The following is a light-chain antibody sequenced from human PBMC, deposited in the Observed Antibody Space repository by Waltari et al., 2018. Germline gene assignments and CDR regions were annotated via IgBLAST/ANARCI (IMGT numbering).Light chain of an antibody. CDR3: QQYSRLPFT. J-gene: IGKJ3*01. CDR2: YVN. V-gene: IGKV1-13*02. Sequence: IQMTQSPSSLSASVGDRVTITCRASEDISSYLNWYQQKPGKAPKLPIYYVNRLEGGVPSRFSGSGSGTEFTLIISGLQPADFATYYCQQYSRLPFTFGPGTKVDVK. CDR1: EDISSY.